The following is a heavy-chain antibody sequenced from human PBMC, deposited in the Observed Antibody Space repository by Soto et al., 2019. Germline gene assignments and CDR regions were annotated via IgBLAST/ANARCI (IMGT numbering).Heavy chain of an antibody. CDR3: ARDPIGGGAPYYFDY. D-gene: IGHD3-16*01. J-gene: IGHJ4*02. V-gene: IGHV1-2*02. CDR1: GYTVTEYC. Sequence: GASVKVSCKASGYTVTEYCLYWVLQAPGEGPEWLGGINPRTGDTNQAQKFQGRVTMTRDMSLTTAYMELHRLTSDDTAVYYCARDPIGGGAPYYFDYWGQGSLVTVSS. CDR2: INPRTGDT.